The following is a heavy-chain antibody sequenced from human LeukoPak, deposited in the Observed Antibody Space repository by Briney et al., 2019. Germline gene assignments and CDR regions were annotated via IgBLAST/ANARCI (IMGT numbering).Heavy chain of an antibody. D-gene: IGHD5-18*01. J-gene: IGHJ4*02. Sequence: ASVKVSCKASGYIFTDYYIHWVRQAPGQGLQRMGWINPLSGGTNYAQKFRGRVTMTRDTSIATIYMDLSSLVSDDTAVYYCARGHDNTGYHYFDQWGQGTLVTVSS. CDR3: ARGHDNTGYHYFDQ. V-gene: IGHV1-2*02. CDR2: INPLSGGT. CDR1: GYIFTDYY.